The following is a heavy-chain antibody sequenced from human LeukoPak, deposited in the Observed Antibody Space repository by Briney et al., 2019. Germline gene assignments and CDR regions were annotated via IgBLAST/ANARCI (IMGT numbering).Heavy chain of an antibody. CDR3: ARVGGIAARRATFDY. Sequence: SETLSLTCAVYGGSFSGYCWSWIRQPPGKGLEWIGEINHSGSTNYNPSLKSRVTISVDTSKNQFSLKLSSVTAADTAVYYCARVGGIAARRATFDYWGQGTLVTVSS. D-gene: IGHD6-6*01. J-gene: IGHJ4*02. CDR1: GGSFSGYC. CDR2: INHSGST. V-gene: IGHV4-34*01.